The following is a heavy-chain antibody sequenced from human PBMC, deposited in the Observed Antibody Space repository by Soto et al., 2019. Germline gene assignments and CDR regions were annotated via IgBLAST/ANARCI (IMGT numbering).Heavy chain of an antibody. CDR2: IIPIFGTA. CDR3: ARETGQQRVVDF. CDR1: GGTFSSYA. D-gene: IGHD6-13*01. V-gene: IGHV1-69*13. J-gene: IGHJ4*02. Sequence: SVKVSCKASGGTFSSYAISWVRQAPGQGLEWMGGIIPIFGTANYAQKFQGRVTITADESTSTAYMELSSLRSEDTAVYYFARETGQQRVVDFWGQGSLVTVFS.